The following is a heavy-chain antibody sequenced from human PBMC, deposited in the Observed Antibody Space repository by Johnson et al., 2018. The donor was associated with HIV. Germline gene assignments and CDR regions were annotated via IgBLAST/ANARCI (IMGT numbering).Heavy chain of an antibody. D-gene: IGHD1-26*01. Sequence: VQLVESGGGVVRPGGSQRLSCVASGFTFDDYDMSWFRQTPGKGLEWVSVINWNGGSTDHADSVKGRFTISRDNAKNSLSLQMNTLRAEDTAVYYCAKFVGAGSYDAFDIWGQGTMVTVSS. CDR3: AKFVGAGSYDAFDI. J-gene: IGHJ3*02. CDR2: INWNGGST. CDR1: GFTFDDYD. V-gene: IGHV3-20*04.